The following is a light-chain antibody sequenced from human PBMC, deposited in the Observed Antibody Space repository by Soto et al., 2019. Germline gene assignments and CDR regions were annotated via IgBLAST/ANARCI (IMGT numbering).Light chain of an antibody. J-gene: IGKJ2*01. Sequence: DIQMTQSPSTLSASVGDRVTITCRASQSISSWLAWYQQKPGKAPKLLIYKASSLESGVPSRFSGSGSGTEFTLTISGLHPGDFATYYCQQYNSYPYTFGQGTKLEIK. V-gene: IGKV1-5*03. CDR1: QSISSW. CDR3: QQYNSYPYT. CDR2: KAS.